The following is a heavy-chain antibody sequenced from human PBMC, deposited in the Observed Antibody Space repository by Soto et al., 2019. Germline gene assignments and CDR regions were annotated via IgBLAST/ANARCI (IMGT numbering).Heavy chain of an antibody. Sequence: GASVKVSCKASGYTFTGYYMHWVRQAPGQGLEWMGWINPNSGGTNYAQKFQGWVTMTRDTSISTAYMELSRLRSDDTAVYYCARLSGYCSGGSCYAALNFDYWGQGTLVTVS. CDR3: ARLSGYCSGGSCYAALNFDY. J-gene: IGHJ4*02. CDR1: GYTFTGYY. CDR2: INPNSGGT. D-gene: IGHD2-15*01. V-gene: IGHV1-2*04.